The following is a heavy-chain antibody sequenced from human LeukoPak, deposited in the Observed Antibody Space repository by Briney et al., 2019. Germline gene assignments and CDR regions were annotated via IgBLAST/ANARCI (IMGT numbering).Heavy chain of an antibody. D-gene: IGHD1-26*01. CDR2: IYSGGST. J-gene: IGHJ4*02. CDR1: GFTVSSNY. V-gene: IGHV3-66*01. CDR3: AKGGVGLAVDY. Sequence: TGGSLRLSCAASGFTVSSNYLSWVRQAPGKGLEWVSVIYSGGSTYYADSVKGRFTISRDNSKNTLYLQMNSLRAEDTAVYYCAKGGVGLAVDYWGQGTLVTVSS.